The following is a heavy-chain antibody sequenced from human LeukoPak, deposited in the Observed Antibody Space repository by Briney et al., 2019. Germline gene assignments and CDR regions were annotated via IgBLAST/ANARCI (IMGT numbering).Heavy chain of an antibody. CDR1: GYTFTSYD. CDR3: ARGKYYYGSGLAPPNWFDP. CDR2: MNPNSGST. Sequence: ASVKVSCKASGYTFTSYDINWVRQATGQGLEWMGWMNPNSGSTGYAQKFQGRVTMTRNTSISTAYMELSSLRSEDTAVYYCARGKYYYGSGLAPPNWFDPWGQGTLVTVSS. V-gene: IGHV1-8*01. D-gene: IGHD3-10*01. J-gene: IGHJ5*02.